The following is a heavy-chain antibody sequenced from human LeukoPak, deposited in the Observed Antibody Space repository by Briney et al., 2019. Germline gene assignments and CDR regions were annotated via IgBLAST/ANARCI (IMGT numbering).Heavy chain of an antibody. CDR2: IYYSGST. Sequence: SETLSLTCTVSGGSISSSSYYWGWIRQPPGKGLEWIGSIYYSGSTYYNPSLKSRVTISVDTSKNQFSLKLSSVTAADTAVYYCARRSGYNLLDYWGQGTLVTVSS. D-gene: IGHD5-24*01. CDR1: GGSISSSSYY. V-gene: IGHV4-39*01. J-gene: IGHJ4*02. CDR3: ARRSGYNLLDY.